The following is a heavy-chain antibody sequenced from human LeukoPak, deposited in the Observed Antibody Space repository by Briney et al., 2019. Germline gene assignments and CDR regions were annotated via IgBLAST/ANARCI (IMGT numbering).Heavy chain of an antibody. J-gene: IGHJ4*02. CDR1: GFTFSSYG. CDR3: ARDGGSVFDY. V-gene: IGHV3-30*03. CDR2: ISYDGSNK. D-gene: IGHD3-16*01. Sequence: PGGSLRLSCAASGFTFSSYGMHWVRQAPGRGLEWVAVISYDGSNKYYADSVKGRFTISRDNSKNTLYLQMNSLRAEDTAVYYCARDGGSVFDYWGQGTLVTVSS.